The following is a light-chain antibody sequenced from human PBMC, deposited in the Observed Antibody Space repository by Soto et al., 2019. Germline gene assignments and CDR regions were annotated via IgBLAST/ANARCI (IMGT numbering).Light chain of an antibody. J-gene: IGKJ1*01. Sequence: DVVMTQSPLSLSATLGQPASISCRSIHSLAYIDGNTYLTWFHQRPGQSPRRLIYKVSNRDSGVPDRFSGSGSGTEFTLQISRVEAEDVGLYYCMQGTHWPTTFGQGTKVDIK. CDR2: KVS. V-gene: IGKV2-30*01. CDR1: HSLAYIDGNTY. CDR3: MQGTHWPTT.